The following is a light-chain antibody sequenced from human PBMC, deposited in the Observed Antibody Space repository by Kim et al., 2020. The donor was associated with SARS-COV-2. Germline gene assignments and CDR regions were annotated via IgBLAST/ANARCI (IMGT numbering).Light chain of an antibody. CDR1: QSVSNC. CDR2: DAS. Sequence: LSPGERATLSCRASQSVSNCLGWYQQKPGQAPRLLIYDASNRATGIPARFSGSGSGTDFTLTISSLEPEDFAVYYCQQRSNWPITYGQGTRLEIK. V-gene: IGKV3-11*01. CDR3: QQRSNWPIT. J-gene: IGKJ5*01.